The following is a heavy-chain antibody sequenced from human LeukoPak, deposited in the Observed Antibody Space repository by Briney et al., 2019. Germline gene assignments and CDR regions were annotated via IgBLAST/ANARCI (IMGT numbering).Heavy chain of an antibody. V-gene: IGHV3-48*03. D-gene: IGHD4-23*01. CDR3: ARDYGGSSPFDY. CDR1: GFTFSSYE. J-gene: IGHJ4*02. CDR2: ISSSGSDI. Sequence: SGGSLRLSCAASGFTFSSYEMNWVRQAPGKGLEWVSYISSSGSDIYYADSVKGRFTISRDNAKNSLYLHMNSPRAEDTAVYYCARDYGGSSPFDYWGQGTLVTVSS.